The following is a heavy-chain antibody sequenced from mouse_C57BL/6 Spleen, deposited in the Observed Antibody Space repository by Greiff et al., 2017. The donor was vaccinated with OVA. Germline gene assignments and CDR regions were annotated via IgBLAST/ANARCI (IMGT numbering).Heavy chain of an antibody. Sequence: EVKLMESGEGLVKPGGSLKLSCAASGFTFSSYAMSWVRQTPEKRLEWVAYISSGGDYIYYADTVKGRFTISRDNARNTLYLQMSSLKSEDTAMYYCTREGYGSSYSYWYFDVWGTGTTVTVSS. J-gene: IGHJ1*03. V-gene: IGHV5-9-1*02. CDR3: TREGYGSSYSYWYFDV. CDR1: GFTFSSYA. CDR2: ISSGGDYI. D-gene: IGHD1-1*01.